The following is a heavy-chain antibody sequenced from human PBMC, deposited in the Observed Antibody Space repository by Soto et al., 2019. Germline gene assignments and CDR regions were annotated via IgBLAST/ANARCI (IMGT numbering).Heavy chain of an antibody. CDR1: GDSISSDAYY. J-gene: IGHJ4*02. V-gene: IGHV4-30-4*01. CDR2: IYYRGIT. CDR3: ARGPRGYIGYDYPHFDY. Sequence: SETLSLTCTVSGDSISSDAYYWSWIRQPPGKGLEWIGNIYYRGITYYNPSLKSRGSISVDTSNNQFSLKLSSVVAADTAVYYCARGPRGYIGYDYPHFDYWGQGALATVSS. D-gene: IGHD5-12*01.